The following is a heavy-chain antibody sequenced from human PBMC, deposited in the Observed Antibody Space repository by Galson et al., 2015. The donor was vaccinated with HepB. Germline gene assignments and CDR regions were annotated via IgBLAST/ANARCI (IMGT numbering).Heavy chain of an antibody. J-gene: IGHJ6*02. CDR2: IIPIFGTA. V-gene: IGHV1-69*13. Sequence: SVKVSCKASGGTFSSYAISWVRQAPGQGLEWMGGIIPIFGTANYAQKFQGRVTITADESTSTAYMELSSLKSEDTAVYYCAGFRGIGGSSWGYYYYYGMDVWGQGTTVTVSS. CDR1: GGTFSSYA. CDR3: AGFRGIGGSSWGYYYYYGMDV. D-gene: IGHD6-13*01.